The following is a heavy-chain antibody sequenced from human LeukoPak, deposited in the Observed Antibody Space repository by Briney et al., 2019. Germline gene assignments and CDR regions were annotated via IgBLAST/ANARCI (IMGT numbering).Heavy chain of an antibody. V-gene: IGHV3-30-3*01. D-gene: IGHD5-18*01. CDR1: GFTFSSYA. J-gene: IGHJ4*02. Sequence: GGSLRLSCAASGFTFSSYAMHWVRQAPGKGLEWVAVISYDGSNKYYADSVKGRFTISRDNSKNTLYLQMNSLRAEDTAVYYCARERGYSYGYIDYWGQGILVTVSP. CDR2: ISYDGSNK. CDR3: ARERGYSYGYIDY.